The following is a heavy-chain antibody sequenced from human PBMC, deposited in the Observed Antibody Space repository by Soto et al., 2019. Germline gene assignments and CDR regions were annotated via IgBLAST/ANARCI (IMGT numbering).Heavy chain of an antibody. J-gene: IGHJ5*02. Sequence: PSETLSLTCTVSGGSISSGGYYWSWIRQHPGKGLEWIGYIYYSGSTYYNPSLKSRVTISVDTSKNQFSLKLSSVTAADTAVYYCARVYYDQNWFDPWGQGTLVTVSS. D-gene: IGHD3-3*01. CDR1: GGSISSGGYY. CDR3: ARVYYDQNWFDP. CDR2: IYYSGST. V-gene: IGHV4-31*03.